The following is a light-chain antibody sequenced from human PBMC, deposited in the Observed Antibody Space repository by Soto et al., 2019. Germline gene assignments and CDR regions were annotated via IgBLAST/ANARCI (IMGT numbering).Light chain of an antibody. CDR3: CSYAGSSTTWV. V-gene: IGLV2-23*02. CDR1: SSDVGSYNL. CDR2: EVS. Sequence: QSALTQPASVSGSPGQSITISCTGTSSDVGSYNLASWYQQHPGKAPKLMIYEVSKRPSGVSNRFSGSKSGNTASLTSSGLQAEDEADYYCCSYAGSSTTWVFGGGTKVTVL. J-gene: IGLJ3*02.